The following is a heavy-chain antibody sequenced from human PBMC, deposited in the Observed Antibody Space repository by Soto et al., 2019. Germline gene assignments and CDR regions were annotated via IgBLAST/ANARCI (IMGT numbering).Heavy chain of an antibody. CDR3: ARDYGDYALYGMDF. Sequence: ASVKVSCKASGYTFTSYDINWVRQATGQGLEWMGWMNPNSGNTGCAQKFQGRVTMTRNTSISTAYMELSSLRSEDTAVYYCARDYGDYALYGMDFWGKGTTVPVSS. D-gene: IGHD4-17*01. J-gene: IGHJ6*04. CDR2: MNPNSGNT. CDR1: GYTFTSYD. V-gene: IGHV1-8*01.